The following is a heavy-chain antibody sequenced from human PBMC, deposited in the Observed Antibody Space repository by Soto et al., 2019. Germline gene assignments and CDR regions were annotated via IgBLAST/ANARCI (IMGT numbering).Heavy chain of an antibody. V-gene: IGHV1-18*01. Sequence: QVQLVQSGAEVKKPGASVKVSCKASGYTFTSYGISWVRQAPGQGLEWMGWISAYNGNTNYAQKLQGRVTMTTDTSTSPAYMELRSLRSDDTAVYYCARDSSPYGDYVGFDYWGQGTLVTVSS. CDR3: ARDSSPYGDYVGFDY. CDR1: GYTFTSYG. CDR2: ISAYNGNT. D-gene: IGHD4-17*01. J-gene: IGHJ4*02.